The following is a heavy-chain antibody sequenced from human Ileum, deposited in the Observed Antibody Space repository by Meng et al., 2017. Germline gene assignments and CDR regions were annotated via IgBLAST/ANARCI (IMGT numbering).Heavy chain of an antibody. CDR1: GGSISIGDYY. CDR3: ARDRGGSYYFDY. Sequence: QVQLQESGPGLLKSSQTLSFTCTVSGGSISIGDYYWSWVRQPPGKGLEWIGYIYYSGSTYYNPSLKSRAIMSVDTSKNHFSLKLSSVTAADTAVYYCARDRGGSYYFDYWGQGTLVTVSS. D-gene: IGHD2-15*01. J-gene: IGHJ4*02. CDR2: IYYSGST. V-gene: IGHV4-30-4*01.